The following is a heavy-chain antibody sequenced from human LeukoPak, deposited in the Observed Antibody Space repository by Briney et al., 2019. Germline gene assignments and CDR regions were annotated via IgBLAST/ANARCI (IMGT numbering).Heavy chain of an antibody. D-gene: IGHD3-10*01. CDR1: GGTFSSYA. V-gene: IGHV1-69*05. Sequence: GASVKVSCKASGGTFSSYAISWVRQAPGQGLEWMGGIIPIFGTANYAQKFQGRVTITRDTSASTAYMELSSLRSEDTAVYYCARDPNLLWFGSHPFDYWGQGTLVTVSS. CDR3: ARDPNLLWFGSHPFDY. J-gene: IGHJ4*02. CDR2: IIPIFGTA.